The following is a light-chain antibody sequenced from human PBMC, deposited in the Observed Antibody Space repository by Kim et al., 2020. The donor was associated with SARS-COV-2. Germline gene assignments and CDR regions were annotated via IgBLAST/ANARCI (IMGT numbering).Light chain of an antibody. V-gene: IGLV1-40*01. Sequence: RVTISCAGSSSNIGAGYDAHWYQQLPGTAPRLLFSGYRGRPSGVPDRFSGSQSGTSASLVITGLQADDEADYYCQSYDNRLRAVVFGGGTQLTVL. CDR1: SSNIGAGYD. CDR2: GYR. CDR3: QSYDNRLRAVV. J-gene: IGLJ2*01.